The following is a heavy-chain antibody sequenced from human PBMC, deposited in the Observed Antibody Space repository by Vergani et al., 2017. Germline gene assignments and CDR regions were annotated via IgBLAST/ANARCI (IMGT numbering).Heavy chain of an antibody. Sequence: QVQLVESGGGVVQPGRSLRLSCAASGFTFSSYGMHWVRQAPGKGLEGVAVISYDGSNKYFADSVKGRFTIFRDNSKNTLYLQMNSLRAEDTAVYYCARDGFMDVWGKGTTVTVSS. V-gene: IGHV3-30-3*01. CDR3: ARDGFMDV. J-gene: IGHJ6*03. CDR1: GFTFSSYG. CDR2: ISYDGSNK. D-gene: IGHD2-2*03.